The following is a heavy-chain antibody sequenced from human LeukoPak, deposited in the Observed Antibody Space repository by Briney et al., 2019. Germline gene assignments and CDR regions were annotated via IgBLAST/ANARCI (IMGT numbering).Heavy chain of an antibody. J-gene: IGHJ6*03. CDR1: GGTFSSYA. D-gene: IGHD6-6*01. CDR2: IIPIFGTA. CDR3: ARDSPVAARLDYYYYMDV. V-gene: IGHV1-69*01. Sequence: SVKVSCKASGGTFSSYAISWVRQAPGQGLEWMGGIIPIFGTANYEQKFQGRVTITADESTSTAYMELSSLRSEDTAVYYSARDSPVAARLDYYYYMDVWGKGTTVTVSS.